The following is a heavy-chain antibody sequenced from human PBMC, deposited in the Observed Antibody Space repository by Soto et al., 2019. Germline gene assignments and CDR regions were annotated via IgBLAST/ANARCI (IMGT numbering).Heavy chain of an antibody. Sequence: GGSLRLSCAASGFTFSNAWMNWVRQAPGKGLEWVGRIKSKTDGGTTDYAAPVKGRFTISRDDSKNTLYLQMNSLKTEDTAVYYCTTDGGTVVQAAYSIYYYYYGMDVWGQGTTVTVSS. V-gene: IGHV3-15*07. CDR3: TTDGGTVVQAAYSIYYYYYGMDV. CDR2: IKSKTDGGTT. D-gene: IGHD2-2*01. CDR1: GFTFSNAW. J-gene: IGHJ6*02.